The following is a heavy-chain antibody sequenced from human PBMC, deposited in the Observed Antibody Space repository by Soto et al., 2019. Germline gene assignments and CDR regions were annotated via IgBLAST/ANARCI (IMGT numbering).Heavy chain of an antibody. CDR2: ISGSGVSA. V-gene: IGHV3-23*01. D-gene: IGHD5-18*01. J-gene: IGHJ4*02. CDR1: GFTFSNYA. Sequence: GGSLRLSCAASGFTFSNYAMSWVRQTPGKGLEWVSGISGSGVSAYYADSVKGRFTISRDNSKNTLYLQMNSLRAEDTAIYYCAKNSREYSYGAIDYWGQGTLVTV. CDR3: AKNSREYSYGAIDY.